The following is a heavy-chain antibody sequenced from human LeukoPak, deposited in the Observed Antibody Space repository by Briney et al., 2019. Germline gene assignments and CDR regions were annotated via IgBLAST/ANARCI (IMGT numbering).Heavy chain of an antibody. CDR3: AKGIYSSGWSYFDY. J-gene: IGHJ4*01. CDR2: LSGSGITT. Sequence: GGSLRLSCAASGFTFSNSAMSWVRQAPGKGLEWVSTLSGSGITTYYADSVKGRFTISRDNSKNTLYLRMNSLRAEDTAVYYCAKGIYSSGWSYFDYWGHGTLVTVPS. D-gene: IGHD6-19*01. CDR1: GFTFSNSA. V-gene: IGHV3-23*01.